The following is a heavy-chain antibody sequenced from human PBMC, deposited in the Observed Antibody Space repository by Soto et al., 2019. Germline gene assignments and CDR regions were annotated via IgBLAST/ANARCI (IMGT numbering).Heavy chain of an antibody. D-gene: IGHD6-19*01. V-gene: IGHV3-23*01. CDR3: EKLLEVAASWDGFDI. Sequence: PGGSLRLSCAASGFTFSNYPMSWVRQAPGKGLEWVSGITGGGAIANYADPVKGRFTISRDNSRDTLYLQLNSLRAEDTAVYYCEKLLEVAASWDGFDIWGQGTMVTV. CDR1: GFTFSNYP. CDR2: ITGGGAIA. J-gene: IGHJ3*02.